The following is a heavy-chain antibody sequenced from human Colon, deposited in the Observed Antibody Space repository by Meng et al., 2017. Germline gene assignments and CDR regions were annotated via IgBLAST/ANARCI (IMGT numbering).Heavy chain of an antibody. CDR3: ARDTLYGTDY. D-gene: IGHD4-17*01. Sequence: QAHQHESGPRLVSPSDELSRVCTVSGGSIKSGGYHWSWVRQHPGKGLEYIGFMSDSGTTDYNPSLRSRVSISEIGSSKNQFSLTLRSVTAADTATYFCARDTLYGTDYWGQGVLVTVSS. J-gene: IGHJ4*02. CDR2: MSDSGTT. V-gene: IGHV4-31*03. CDR1: GGSIKSGGYH.